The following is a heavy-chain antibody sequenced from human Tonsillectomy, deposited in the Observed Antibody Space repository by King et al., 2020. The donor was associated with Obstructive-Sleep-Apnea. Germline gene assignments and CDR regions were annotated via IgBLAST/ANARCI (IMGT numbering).Heavy chain of an antibody. CDR1: GFSFGDYT. V-gene: IGHV3-43*01. CDR2: ISWDGSNK. D-gene: IGHD3-3*01. Sequence: VQLVESGGAVVQPGGSLRLSCAASGFSFGDYTMHWVRQVPGNGLEWVSLISWDGSNKDYTASVKGRFTISRETRKNSLYLQMNSLRSEDTAFYSCAKEEPLMTMLGVPVGGGWLDPWGQGTLVTVSS. J-gene: IGHJ5*02. CDR3: AKEEPLMTMLGVPVGGGWLDP.